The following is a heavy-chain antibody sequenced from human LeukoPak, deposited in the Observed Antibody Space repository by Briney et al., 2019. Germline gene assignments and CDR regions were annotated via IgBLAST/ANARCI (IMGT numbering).Heavy chain of an antibody. CDR1: GYTFTGYY. CDR3: AREGSALYVGDY. Sequence: ASVKVSCKASGYTFTGYYMHWVRQAPGQGLEWMGWINPNSGGTNYAQKFQGRVTMARDTSISTAYMELSRLRSDDTAVYYCAREGSALYVGDYWGQGTLVTVSS. D-gene: IGHD5/OR15-5a*01. V-gene: IGHV1-2*02. CDR2: INPNSGGT. J-gene: IGHJ4*02.